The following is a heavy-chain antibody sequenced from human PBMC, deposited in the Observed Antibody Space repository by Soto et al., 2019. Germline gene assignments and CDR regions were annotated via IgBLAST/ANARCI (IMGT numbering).Heavy chain of an antibody. V-gene: IGHV1-46*01. CDR3: ARALGVATIQGAFNYYYYGMDV. CDR1: GYTFTSYY. CDR2: INPSGGST. D-gene: IGHD5-12*01. J-gene: IGHJ6*02. Sequence: ASVKVSCKASGYTFTSYYMHWVRQAPGQGLEWMGIINPSGGSTSYAQKFQGRVTMTRDTSTSTVYMELSSLRSEDTAVYYCARALGVATIQGAFNYYYYGMDVWGQGTTVTVPS.